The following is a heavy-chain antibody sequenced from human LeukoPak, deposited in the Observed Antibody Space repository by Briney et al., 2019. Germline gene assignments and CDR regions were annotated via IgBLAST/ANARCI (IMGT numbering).Heavy chain of an antibody. D-gene: IGHD3-10*01. CDR1: GFTVSSNY. J-gene: IGHJ4*02. CDR3: ARWFANSFDY. Sequence: GGSLRLSCAASGFTVSSNYMTWVRQAPGKGLEWVSVMYTSGSTYYADSVKGRFTISRDNSKNTLYLQMNNLRADDTAVYYCARWFANSFDYWRQGTLVTVSS. CDR2: MYTSGST. V-gene: IGHV3-53*01.